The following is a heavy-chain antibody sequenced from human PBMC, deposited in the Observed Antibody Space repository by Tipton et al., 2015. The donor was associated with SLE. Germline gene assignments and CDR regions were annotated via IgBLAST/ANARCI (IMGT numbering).Heavy chain of an antibody. Sequence: TLSLTCTVSGGSISSSSYYWSWIRQPAGKGLEWLGRIYSRGSTNYNPPLKSRVTISIDTSKNQFSLNLSSVTAADTAVYYCARGPRPTAATHYFQYWGQGTRVSVSS. V-gene: IGHV4-61*02. CDR3: ARGPRPTAATHYFQY. CDR2: IYSRGST. J-gene: IGHJ1*01. CDR1: GGSISSSSYY. D-gene: IGHD2-2*01.